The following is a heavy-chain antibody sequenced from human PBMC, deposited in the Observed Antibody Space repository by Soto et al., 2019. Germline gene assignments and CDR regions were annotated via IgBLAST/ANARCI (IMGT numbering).Heavy chain of an antibody. CDR3: ARDNWNYPYFDY. D-gene: IGHD1-7*01. Sequence: SGKVSCKASGGTFSSYAISWVRQAPGQGLEWMGGIIPIFGTANYAQKFQGRVTITADESTSTAYMELSSLRSEDTAVYYCARDNWNYPYFDYWGQGTLVPVSS. V-gene: IGHV1-69*13. J-gene: IGHJ4*02. CDR2: IIPIFGTA. CDR1: GGTFSSYA.